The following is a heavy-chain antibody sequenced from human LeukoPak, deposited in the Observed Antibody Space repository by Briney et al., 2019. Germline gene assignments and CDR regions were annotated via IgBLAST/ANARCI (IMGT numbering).Heavy chain of an antibody. CDR1: GNTFTSYH. CDR3: ARDYVDDIPMIKDY. CDR2: INLSGGST. Sequence: ASVKVSCKASGNTFTSYHMHWVRQAPGQGLEWMGKINLSGGSTTYAQKFQGRVTMTRDTSTSTVYMELSSLRSEDTAVYYCARDYVDDIPMIKDYWGQGTLVTVSS. J-gene: IGHJ4*02. V-gene: IGHV1-46*01. D-gene: IGHD2-8*01.